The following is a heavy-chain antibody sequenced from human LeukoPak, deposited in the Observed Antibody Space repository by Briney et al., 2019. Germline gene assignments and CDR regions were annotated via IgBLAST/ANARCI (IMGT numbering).Heavy chain of an antibody. CDR3: ASARLAGFDY. J-gene: IGHJ4*02. V-gene: IGHV3-23*01. CDR1: GFTFSSYA. Sequence: GGSLRLSCAASGFTFSSYAMSWVRQAPGKGLGWVSAISGSGGSTYYADSVKGRFTISRDNSKNTLYLQMNSLRAEDTAVYYCASARLAGFDYWGQGTLVTVSS. CDR2: ISGSGGST. D-gene: IGHD2-21*01.